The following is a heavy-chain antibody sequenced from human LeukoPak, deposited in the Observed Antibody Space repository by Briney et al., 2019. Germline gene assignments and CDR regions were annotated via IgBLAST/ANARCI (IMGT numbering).Heavy chain of an antibody. CDR1: GFTFSFYA. CDR2: ISGSGGST. V-gene: IGHV3-23*01. CDR3: AKRDLSGSYPDY. J-gene: IGHJ4*02. Sequence: PGGSLRLSCAASGFTFSFYAMNWVRQAPGKGLEWVSGISGSGGSTYYADSVKGRFTISRDNSKNTLYLQMNSLRAEDTAVYYCAKRDLSGSYPDYWGQGTLVTVSS. D-gene: IGHD1-26*01.